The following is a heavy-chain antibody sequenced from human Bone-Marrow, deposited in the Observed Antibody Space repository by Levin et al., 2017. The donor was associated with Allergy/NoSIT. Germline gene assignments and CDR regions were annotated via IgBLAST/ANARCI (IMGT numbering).Heavy chain of an antibody. Sequence: SLLLSFSSSVFPFLRPALHWVRQAPGKGLEWVALISYNGYYKNYADSVRGRFTISRANSKNTLYLQMTSLRAEDAAVYHCVRDPAGEDLAVVVAPNGFDPWGQGTLVTVSS. CDR3: VRDPAGEDLAVVVAPNGFDP. CDR2: ISYNGYYK. J-gene: IGHJ5*02. D-gene: IGHD2-15*01. CDR1: VFPFLRPA. V-gene: IGHV3-30*04.